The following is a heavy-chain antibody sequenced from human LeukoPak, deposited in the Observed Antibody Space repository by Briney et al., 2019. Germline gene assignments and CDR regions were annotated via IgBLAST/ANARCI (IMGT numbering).Heavy chain of an antibody. CDR1: GYTFTGYY. V-gene: IGHV1-2*02. CDR3: ARDPEGYYYYYGMDV. J-gene: IGHJ6*02. CDR2: INPNSGGT. Sequence: GASVKVSCKASGYTFTGYYMHWVRQAPGQGLEWMGWINPNSGGTNYAQKFQGRVTMTRDTSISTAYMELSRLRSDDTAVYYCARDPEGYYYYYGMDVWGQGTTVTVSS.